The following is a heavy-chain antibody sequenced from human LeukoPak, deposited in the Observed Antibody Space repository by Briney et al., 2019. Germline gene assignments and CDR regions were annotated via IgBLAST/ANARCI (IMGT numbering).Heavy chain of an antibody. Sequence: SETLSLTCSVSSYSISSGYFWGWVRQPLGKELEWIGNIFHSGSTSYNPSLKSRLTISVDTSKNQFSLKLTSMTAADTAVYFCARAPSGSYIDSWGQGTLVTVSS. J-gene: IGHJ4*02. CDR1: SYSISSGYF. CDR2: IFHSGST. CDR3: ARAPSGSYIDS. V-gene: IGHV4-38-2*02. D-gene: IGHD1-26*01.